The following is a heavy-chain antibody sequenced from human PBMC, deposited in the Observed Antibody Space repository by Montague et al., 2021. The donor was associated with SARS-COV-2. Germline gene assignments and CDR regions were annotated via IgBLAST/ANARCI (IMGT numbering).Heavy chain of an antibody. CDR1: GFSLSTSGMC. Sequence: PALVKPTQTLTLTCTFSGFSLSTSGMCVSWIRQPPGKALEWLTLIDWDDDKYYCTSLKIRLTISKDTSKNQVVLTMTNMDPVDTATYYCARSYGTAVVTRAFDYWGQGTLVTVSS. D-gene: IGHD4-23*01. CDR2: IDWDDDK. V-gene: IGHV2-70*01. J-gene: IGHJ4*02. CDR3: ARSYGTAVVTRAFDY.